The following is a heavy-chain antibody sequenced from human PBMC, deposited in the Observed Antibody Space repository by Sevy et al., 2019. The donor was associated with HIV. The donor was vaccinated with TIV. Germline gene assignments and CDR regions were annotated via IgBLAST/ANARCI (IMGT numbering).Heavy chain of an antibody. CDR3: AKDRDFWRAACYFDY. CDR2: ISGSGGSST. V-gene: IGHV3-23*01. CDR1: GFTFSTYA. D-gene: IGHD3-3*01. Sequence: GGSLRLSCAVSGFTFSTYAMSWVRQAPGKGLEWVSAISGSGGSSTYYADSVEGRFTISRDNSKNMLYLQMNSLRAEETAVYYCAKDRDFWRAACYFDYWGQGTLVTVSS. J-gene: IGHJ4*02.